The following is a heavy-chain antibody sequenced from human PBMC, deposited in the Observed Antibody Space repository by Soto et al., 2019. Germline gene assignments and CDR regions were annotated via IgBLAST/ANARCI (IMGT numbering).Heavy chain of an antibody. Sequence: QVQLVQSGAEVKKPGASVKVSCKASGYTFTSYGISWVRQAPGQGLEWMGWISAYNGNTNYAQKLQGRVTMTTDTSTSTAYMELRSLRSDDTAVYYCAKTTMVRGVTTNWFDPWCQGTLVTVSS. CDR3: AKTTMVRGVTTNWFDP. CDR1: GYTFTSYG. D-gene: IGHD3-10*01. V-gene: IGHV1-18*01. J-gene: IGHJ5*02. CDR2: ISAYNGNT.